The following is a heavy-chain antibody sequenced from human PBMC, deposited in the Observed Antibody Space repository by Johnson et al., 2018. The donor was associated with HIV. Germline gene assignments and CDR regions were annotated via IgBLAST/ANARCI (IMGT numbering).Heavy chain of an antibody. CDR3: ARDGVYSSPHDAFDI. CDR1: GFTFSSYW. CDR2: ITQDGNEE. V-gene: IGHV3-7*03. J-gene: IGHJ3*02. Sequence: VQLVESGGGLVQPGGSLRLSCAASGFTFSSYWMSWVRQAPGKGLEWVATITQDGNEEYYVDSLKGRFTIVRDNAENSLYLQMDNLRTEDTAVYYCARDGVYSSPHDAFDIWGQGTMVTVSS. D-gene: IGHD6-13*01.